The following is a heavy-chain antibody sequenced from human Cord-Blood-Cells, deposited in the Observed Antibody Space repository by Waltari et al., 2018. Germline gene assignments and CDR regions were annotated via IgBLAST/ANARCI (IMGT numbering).Heavy chain of an antibody. CDR2: INAGNGNT. CDR1: GYTFTSYA. D-gene: IGHD3-3*01. V-gene: IGHV1-3*01. CDR3: ARARLASYYDFWSGYYPTVFDY. J-gene: IGHJ4*02. Sequence: QVQLVQSGAEVKKPGASVKVSCKASGYTFTSYAMHWVRQAPGQRLEWMGWINAGNGNTKYSQKVQGRVTITRDTSASTAYMELSSLRSEDTAVYYCARARLASYYDFWSGYYPTVFDYWGQGTLVTVSS.